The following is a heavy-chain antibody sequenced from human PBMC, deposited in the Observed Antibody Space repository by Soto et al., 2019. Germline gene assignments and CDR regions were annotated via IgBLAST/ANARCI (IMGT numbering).Heavy chain of an antibody. CDR1: GYTFTGYY. J-gene: IGHJ3*02. Sequence: GASVKVSCKASGYTFTGYYMHWVRQAPGQGLEWMGWINPNSGGTNYAQKFQGWVTMTRDTSISTAYMELSRLRSDDTAVYYCARDQGGWLQTPDAFDIWGQGTKVSVS. CDR2: INPNSGGT. V-gene: IGHV1-2*04. CDR3: ARDQGGWLQTPDAFDI. D-gene: IGHD5-12*01.